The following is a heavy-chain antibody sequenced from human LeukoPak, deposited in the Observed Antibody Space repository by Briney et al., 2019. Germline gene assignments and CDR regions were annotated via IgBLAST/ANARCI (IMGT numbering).Heavy chain of an antibody. D-gene: IGHD3-3*01. V-gene: IGHV4-59*01. Sequence: SETLSLTCTISGGSISSYYWSWIRQPPGKGLEWIGYIYYTGSTNHNPSLKSRVTISVDTSKNQFSLKLSSVTAADTAVYYCARLSLKVLEWSPTKGKETHYFDSWGQGTLVTVSS. CDR2: IYYTGST. CDR3: ARLSLKVLEWSPTKGKETHYFDS. J-gene: IGHJ4*02. CDR1: GGSISSYY.